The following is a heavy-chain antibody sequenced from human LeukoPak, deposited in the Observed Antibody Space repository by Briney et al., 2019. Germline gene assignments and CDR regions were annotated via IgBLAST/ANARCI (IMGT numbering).Heavy chain of an antibody. J-gene: IGHJ6*03. CDR1: GGSFSGYY. Sequence: SETLSLTGAVYGGSFSGYYWSWIRQPPGKGLEWIGEINHSGSTNYNPSLKSRVTISVDTSKNQFSLKLSSVTAADTAVYYCARGGEPRTHYYYYDYMDVWGKGTTVTVSS. D-gene: IGHD3-10*01. CDR3: ARGGEPRTHYYYYDYMDV. V-gene: IGHV4-34*01. CDR2: INHSGST.